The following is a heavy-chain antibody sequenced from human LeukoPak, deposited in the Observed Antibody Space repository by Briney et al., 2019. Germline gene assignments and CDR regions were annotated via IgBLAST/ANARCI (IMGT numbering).Heavy chain of an antibody. CDR2: IYHSGST. J-gene: IGHJ4*02. D-gene: IGHD5-12*01. CDR1: GGSISSYY. V-gene: IGHV4-38-2*02. Sequence: SETLSLTCTVSGGSISSYYWGWLRQPPGKGLEWIGRIYHSGSTYYNPSLKSRVTISVDTSKNQFSLTLSSVTAADTAVYYCARNRGGPSIVATIIGGFDYWGQGTLVTVSS. CDR3: ARNRGGPSIVATIIGGFDY.